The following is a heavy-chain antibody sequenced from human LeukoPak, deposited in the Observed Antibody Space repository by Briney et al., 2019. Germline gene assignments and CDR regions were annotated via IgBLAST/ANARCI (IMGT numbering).Heavy chain of an antibody. CDR1: GYSISSGYY. Sequence: SETLSLPCAVSGYSISSGYYWGWIRQPPGKGLEWIGIIYQSGSTFYNPSLKTRVTISVDTSKNQFSLTLSSVTAADTAVYYCARIFGSGNENYFYYMDVWGKGTTVTVSS. CDR3: ARIFGSGNENYFYYMDV. V-gene: IGHV4-38-2*01. D-gene: IGHD3-10*01. CDR2: IYQSGST. J-gene: IGHJ6*03.